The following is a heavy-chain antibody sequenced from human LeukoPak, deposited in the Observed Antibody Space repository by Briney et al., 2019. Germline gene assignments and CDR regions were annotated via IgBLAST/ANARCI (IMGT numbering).Heavy chain of an antibody. J-gene: IGHJ4*02. V-gene: IGHV3-48*03. Sequence: PGGSLRLSCAASGFTFSSYEMNWVRQAPGKGLEWVSYISSSGSTIYYADSVKGRFTISRDNAKNSLYLQMNSLRAEDTAVYYCARDLGDLGFDYWGQGTLVTVSS. D-gene: IGHD2-21*02. CDR2: ISSSGSTI. CDR1: GFTFSSYE. CDR3: ARDLGDLGFDY.